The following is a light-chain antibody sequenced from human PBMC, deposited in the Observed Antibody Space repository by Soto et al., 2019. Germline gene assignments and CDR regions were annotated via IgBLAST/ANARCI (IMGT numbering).Light chain of an antibody. CDR2: AAS. V-gene: IGKV1-8*01. Sequence: AIRMTQYPSSFSASTGDRVTITCRASQGISSYLAWYQQKPGKAPKLLIYAASTLQSGVPSRFSGSGSGTDFTLTISCLQSEDFATYYCQQYNNWPITVGQGTRLEIK. CDR3: QQYNNWPIT. J-gene: IGKJ5*01. CDR1: QGISSY.